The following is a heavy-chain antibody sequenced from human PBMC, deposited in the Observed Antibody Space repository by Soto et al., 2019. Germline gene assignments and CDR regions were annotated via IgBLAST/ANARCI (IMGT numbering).Heavy chain of an antibody. CDR2: IWYDGSNK. J-gene: IGHJ4*02. CDR3: ATDGGGRSPEY. D-gene: IGHD1-26*01. CDR1: GFTFSSYG. Sequence: QVQLVESGGGVVQPGRSLRLSCAASGFTFSSYGMHWVRQAPGKGLEWVALIWYDGSNKYSADSVKGRFTISRDNSMNTLYMQMNSLRAEATALYYCATDGGGRSPEYWGQGTLVTVSS. V-gene: IGHV3-33*01.